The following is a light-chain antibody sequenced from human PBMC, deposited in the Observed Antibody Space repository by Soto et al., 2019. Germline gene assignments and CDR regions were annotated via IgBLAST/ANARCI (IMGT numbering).Light chain of an antibody. CDR3: QQFYSTPWT. V-gene: IGKV4-1*01. Sequence: DLVMTRSPVSLSVSPGGKTTTNRKSSQTILFSSNNKSYLAWYQQKPGQPPKLLIYWASTRQSGVPDRFSGSGPGTDFTLTISSLQAEDVAVYYCQQFYSTPWTFGQGTKVDI. CDR1: QTILFSSNNKSY. J-gene: IGKJ1*01. CDR2: WAS.